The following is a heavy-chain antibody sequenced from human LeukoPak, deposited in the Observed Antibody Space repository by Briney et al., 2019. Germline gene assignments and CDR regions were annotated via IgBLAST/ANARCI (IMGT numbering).Heavy chain of an antibody. Sequence: GGSLRLSCAASGFTFNSYTMNWVRQAPGKGLEWVSCVSKSSDYIYYADSMRGRFTISRDNAKNLVYLEMNSLRAEDTGVYYCAREEDSRAIRTSDGLDVWGEGTTVTVSP. V-gene: IGHV3-21*01. CDR3: AREEDSRAIRTSDGLDV. J-gene: IGHJ6*04. D-gene: IGHD3-22*01. CDR2: VSKSSDYI. CDR1: GFTFNSYT.